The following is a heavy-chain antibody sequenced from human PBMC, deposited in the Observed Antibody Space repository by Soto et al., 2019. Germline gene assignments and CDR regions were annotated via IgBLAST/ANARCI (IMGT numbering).Heavy chain of an antibody. V-gene: IGHV3-30*18. CDR2: ISYDGSNK. Sequence: GGSLRLSCAASGFTFSSYGMHWVRQAPGKGLEWVAVISYDGSNKYYADSVKGRFTISRDNSKNTLYLQMNSLEAEDTVVYYCAKDRGCSGGSCYPYRRDYYYYGMDVWGQGTTVTVSS. D-gene: IGHD2-15*01. CDR1: GFTFSSYG. J-gene: IGHJ6*02. CDR3: AKDRGCSGGSCYPYRRDYYYYGMDV.